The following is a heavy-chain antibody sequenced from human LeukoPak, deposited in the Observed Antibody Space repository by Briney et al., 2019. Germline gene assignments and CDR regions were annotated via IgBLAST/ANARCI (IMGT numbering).Heavy chain of an antibody. CDR2: IHHSGSI. V-gene: IGHV4-38-2*01. Sequence: SETLSLTCGVSGYSISNGYHWGWIRQPPGKGLEWIGSIHHSGSIYHNPSLKSRVTISVDTSKNQFSLKLTSVTDSDTAVYYCARINWYPDYWGQGTLVTVSS. D-gene: IGHD6-13*01. CDR1: GYSISNGYH. J-gene: IGHJ4*02. CDR3: ARINWYPDY.